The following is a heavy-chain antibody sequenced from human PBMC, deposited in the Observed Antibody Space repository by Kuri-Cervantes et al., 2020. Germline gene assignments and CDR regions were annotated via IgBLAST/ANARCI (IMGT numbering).Heavy chain of an antibody. CDR1: GFTFSSYG. CDR3: ARGFWEGFGAPYYFDY. V-gene: IGHV3-21*01. Sequence: GGSLRLSCAASGFTFSSYGMNWVRQAPGKGLEWVSSISSSSSYIYYADSVKGRFTISRDNAKNSLYLQTNSLRAEDTAVYYCARGFWEGFGAPYYFDYWGQGTLVTVSS. D-gene: IGHD3-10*01. J-gene: IGHJ4*02. CDR2: ISSSSSYI.